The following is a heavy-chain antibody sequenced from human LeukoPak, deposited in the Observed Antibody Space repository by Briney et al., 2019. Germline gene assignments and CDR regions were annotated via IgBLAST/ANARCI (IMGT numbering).Heavy chain of an antibody. Sequence: GGSLRLSCAASGFTFSNYAMIWVRQSPGKGLDYVSAISSNGGSTDYANSVKGRFTISRDNSKNTLDLQMGSLRVEDMAVYYCARTSITTMGYYYYGMDVWGQGTTVTVS. J-gene: IGHJ6*02. V-gene: IGHV3-64*01. CDR3: ARTSITTMGYYYYGMDV. D-gene: IGHD1-1*01. CDR1: GFTFSNYA. CDR2: ISSNGGST.